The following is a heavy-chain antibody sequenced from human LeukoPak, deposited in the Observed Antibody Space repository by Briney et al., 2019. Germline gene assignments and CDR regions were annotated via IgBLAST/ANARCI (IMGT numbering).Heavy chain of an antibody. V-gene: IGHV3-66*03. CDR1: GFTVSNNY. Sequence: GGSLRLSCAASGFTVSNNYMRWVRQAPGKGLEWVSSIYSRGSTSYVDSVKGRFTISRDNSKNTLFRQMNSLRVEDTAVYYCARDYSGPWGQGTLVAVSS. D-gene: IGHD2-15*01. J-gene: IGHJ5*02. CDR2: IYSRGST. CDR3: ARDYSGP.